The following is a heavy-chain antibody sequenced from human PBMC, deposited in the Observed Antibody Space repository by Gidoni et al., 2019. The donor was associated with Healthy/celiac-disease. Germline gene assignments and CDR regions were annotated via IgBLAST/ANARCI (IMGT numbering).Heavy chain of an antibody. CDR2: IYYSGST. J-gene: IGHJ6*02. CDR3: ARLGPSANADV. CDR1: GGSISSSSYS. V-gene: IGHV4-39*01. Sequence: QLQLQESGPGLVKPSEPLSLTCTVSGGSISSSSYSWGGIRQPPGKGLEWMWSIYYSGSTYYNPSLKSRVTISVDTSKNQFSLKLSSVTAADTAVYYCARLGPSANADVWGQGTTVTVSS.